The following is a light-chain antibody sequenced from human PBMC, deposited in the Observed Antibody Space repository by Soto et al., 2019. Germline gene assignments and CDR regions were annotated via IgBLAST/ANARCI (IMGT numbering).Light chain of an antibody. CDR2: DAS. J-gene: IGKJ1*01. V-gene: IGKV1-5*01. CDR3: QQYNSYRT. CDR1: QSLSSW. Sequence: DIQMTQSPSTLSASVGDRVTITCRASQSLSSWLAWYQQKPGKAPKLLIYDASSLESGVPSRFSGSRSGKVFTLTISSLQPDDFATYYCQQYNSYRTIGKGTKVEI.